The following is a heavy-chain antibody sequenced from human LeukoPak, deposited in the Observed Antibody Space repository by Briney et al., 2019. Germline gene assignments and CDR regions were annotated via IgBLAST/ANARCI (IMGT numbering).Heavy chain of an antibody. CDR3: ASPAAHARNYYYYMDV. J-gene: IGHJ6*03. CDR2: IKQDGSEK. V-gene: IGHV3-7*01. CDR1: GFTFSSYW. Sequence: GGSLRLSCAASGFTFSSYWMSWVRQAPGMGLEWVANIKQDGSEKYYVDSVKGRFTISRDNAKNSLYLQMNSLRAEDTAVYYCASPAAHARNYYYYMDVWGKGTTVTVSS. D-gene: IGHD2-2*01.